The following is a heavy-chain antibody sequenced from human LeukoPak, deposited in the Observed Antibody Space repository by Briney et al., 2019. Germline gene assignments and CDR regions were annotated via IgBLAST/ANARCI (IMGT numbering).Heavy chain of an antibody. V-gene: IGHV3-30*18. CDR2: ISYDGSNK. D-gene: IGHD3-3*01. J-gene: IGHJ4*02. Sequence: PGGSLRLSCAASGFTFSSYGMHWVRQAPGKGLEWVAVISYDGSNKYYADSVKGRFTISRDNSKNTLYLQMNSLRAEDTAVYYCAKDSGRDDLETHLDYWGQGTLVTVSS. CDR3: AKDSGRDDLETHLDY. CDR1: GFTFSSYG.